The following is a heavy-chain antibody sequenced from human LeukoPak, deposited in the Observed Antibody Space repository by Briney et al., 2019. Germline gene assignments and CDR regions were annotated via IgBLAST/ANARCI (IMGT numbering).Heavy chain of an antibody. V-gene: IGHV3-23*01. CDR2: ITPSGATT. Sequence: GWTLRLSCAASRFAFSGYGMTWVRQAPGKGLEWVSTITPSGATTYYADSVKGRFTISRDNTKNTLYLQMNSLRAEDTAVYYCARGLHFRVYDSSDYYPYWGQGTLVTVSS. D-gene: IGHD3-22*01. CDR3: ARGLHFRVYDSSDYYPY. J-gene: IGHJ4*02. CDR1: RFAFSGYG.